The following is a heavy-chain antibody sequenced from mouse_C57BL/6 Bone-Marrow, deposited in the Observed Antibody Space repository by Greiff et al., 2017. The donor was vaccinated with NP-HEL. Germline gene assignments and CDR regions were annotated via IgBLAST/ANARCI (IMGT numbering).Heavy chain of an antibody. Sequence: QVQLQQPGAELVKPGASVKLSCKASGYTFTSYWMHWVQQRPGQGLEWIGMIHPNSGSTNYNEKVKSKATLTVDKSSSTAYMHISSLTSEDSSVYYGARSVVGGSNYEWDYWGQGTSVTVSS. V-gene: IGHV1-64*01. CDR3: ARSVVGGSNYEWDY. CDR2: IHPNSGST. CDR1: GYTFTSYW. J-gene: IGHJ4*01. D-gene: IGHD2-5*01.